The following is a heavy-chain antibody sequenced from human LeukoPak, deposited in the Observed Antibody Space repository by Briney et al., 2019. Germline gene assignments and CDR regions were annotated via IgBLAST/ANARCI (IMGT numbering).Heavy chain of an antibody. V-gene: IGHV1-2*02. CDR1: GYTFTGYY. J-gene: IGHJ4*02. Sequence: ASVKVSCKASGYTFTGYYIHWVRQAPGQGLGWMGWISPNSGGTNYAQKFQGRVTMTRDTSISTAYMELSRLRSDDTAVYYCARDRGYSYGNYFDYWGQGTLVTVSS. D-gene: IGHD5-18*01. CDR3: ARDRGYSYGNYFDY. CDR2: ISPNSGGT.